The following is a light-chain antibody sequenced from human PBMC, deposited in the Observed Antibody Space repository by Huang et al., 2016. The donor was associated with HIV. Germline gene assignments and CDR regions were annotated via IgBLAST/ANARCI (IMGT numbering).Light chain of an antibody. CDR1: QSISSS. CDR3: QQYNNWPRT. CDR2: GAF. V-gene: IGKV3-15*01. Sequence: EIVMTQSPATLSVSPGERATLSCRASQSISSSLAWYQKKPGQAPRLLIYGAFTRATGIPARFSGSGYGTEFTLTISSLQSEDFAVYYCQQYNNWPRTFGQGTKVEIK. J-gene: IGKJ1*01.